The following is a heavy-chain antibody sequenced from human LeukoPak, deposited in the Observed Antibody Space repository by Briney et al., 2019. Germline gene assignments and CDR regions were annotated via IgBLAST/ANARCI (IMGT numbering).Heavy chain of an antibody. CDR2: ISGSGGST. J-gene: IGHJ4*02. Sequence: PGGSLRLSCAPSGLSFSSYTIHWVRQAPGKGLEWVSAISGSGGSTYYADSVKGRFTISRDNSKNTLYLQMNSLRAEDTAVYYCAKLPHYYGSGSYLDYWGQGTLVTVSS. CDR3: AKLPHYYGSGSYLDY. CDR1: GLSFSSYT. D-gene: IGHD3-10*01. V-gene: IGHV3-23*01.